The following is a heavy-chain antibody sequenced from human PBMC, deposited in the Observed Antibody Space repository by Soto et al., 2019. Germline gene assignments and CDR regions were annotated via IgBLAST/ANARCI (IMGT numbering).Heavy chain of an antibody. D-gene: IGHD3-22*01. CDR1: GGTFSSLD. J-gene: IGHJ6*02. CDR3: ARALSSHYHHSGRSESYFPARDL. Sequence: ASVKVSCKASGGTFSSLDINWVRQAPGQGLEWMGGIIPISETTNYAQIFQGRFSIVADISTSTAYMELSRLRSEDTAVYYCARALSSHYHHSGRSESYFPARDLWGHGTPVTVSS. CDR2: IIPISETT. V-gene: IGHV1-69*06.